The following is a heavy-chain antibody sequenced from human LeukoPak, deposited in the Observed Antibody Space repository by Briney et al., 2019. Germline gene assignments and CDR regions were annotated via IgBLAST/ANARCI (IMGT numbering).Heavy chain of an antibody. CDR2: IYHSGST. D-gene: IGHD6-13*01. Sequence: SETLSLTCTVSGYSISSGYYWGWIRQPPGKGLEWIGSIYHSGSTYYNPSLKSRVTISVDTSKNQFSLKLSSVTVADTAVYYCAIFHSSWGLDDFDYWGQGTLVTVSS. V-gene: IGHV4-38-2*02. CDR1: GYSISSGYY. J-gene: IGHJ4*02. CDR3: AIFHSSWGLDDFDY.